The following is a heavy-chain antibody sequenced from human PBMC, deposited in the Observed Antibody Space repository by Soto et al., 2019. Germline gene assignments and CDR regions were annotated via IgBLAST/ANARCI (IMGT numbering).Heavy chain of an antibody. CDR3: ARNVLGYIDV. V-gene: IGHV4-59*08. Sequence: SETLSLTCTVSGGSISSYYWSWIRQPPGKGLEWIGYIYYSGSTNYNPSLKSRVTISVDTSKNQFSLKLSSVTAADTAVYYCARNVLGYIDVWGKGTTVTVSS. CDR1: GGSISSYY. CDR2: IYYSGST. J-gene: IGHJ6*03. D-gene: IGHD1-1*01.